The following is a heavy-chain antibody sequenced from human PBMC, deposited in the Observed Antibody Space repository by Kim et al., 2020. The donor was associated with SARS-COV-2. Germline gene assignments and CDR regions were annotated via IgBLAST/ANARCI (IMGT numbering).Heavy chain of an antibody. CDR2: ISPNSGGV. D-gene: IGHD3-10*01. Sequence: ASVKVSCKTSGYTFTAYHIHWVRLAPGQGLEWMGWISPNSGGVNYAQKFQGRVTMTRDTSISTAYMEVSRLRFDDTAVYYCARDWGVGVRYLNDWGQGTPVTVSS. CDR3: ARDWGVGVRYLND. J-gene: IGHJ4*02. CDR1: GYTFTAYH. V-gene: IGHV1-2*02.